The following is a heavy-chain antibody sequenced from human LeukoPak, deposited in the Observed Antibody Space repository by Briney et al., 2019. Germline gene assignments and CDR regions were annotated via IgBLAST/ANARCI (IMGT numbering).Heavy chain of an antibody. V-gene: IGHV4-39*07. J-gene: IGHJ4*02. CDR3: ARDTPGPASSFDY. D-gene: IGHD2-2*01. CDR1: GDSSSGNGFY. CDR2: IYYSGAT. Sequence: SETLSLTCTVSGDSSSGNGFYWGWIRQPPGKGLGWIGNIYYSGATYYNPSLKSRVTTSVYTSKNQSSLKLSSVTAADPADYYSARDTPGPASSFDYWGKGILSPSPQ.